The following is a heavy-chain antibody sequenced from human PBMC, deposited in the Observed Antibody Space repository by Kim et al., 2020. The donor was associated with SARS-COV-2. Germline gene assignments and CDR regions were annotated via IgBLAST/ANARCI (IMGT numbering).Heavy chain of an antibody. CDR2: ISYDGSNK. D-gene: IGHD2-21*02. J-gene: IGHJ4*02. CDR3: ARGGAYCGGDCYPHLDY. Sequence: GGSLRLSCAASGFTFSSYAMHWVRQAPGKGLEWVAVISYDGSNKYYADSVKGRFTISRDNSKNTLYLQMNSLRAEDTAVYYCARGGAYCGGDCYPHLDYWGQGTLVTVSS. V-gene: IGHV3-30*04. CDR1: GFTFSSYA.